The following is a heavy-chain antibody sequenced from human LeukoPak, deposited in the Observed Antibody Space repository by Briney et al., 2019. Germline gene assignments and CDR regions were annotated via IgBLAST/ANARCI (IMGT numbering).Heavy chain of an antibody. CDR1: GYTFTGYY. Sequence: ASVKVSCKAPGYTFTGYYMHWVRQAPGQGLEWMGWINPNSGGTNYAQKFQGWVTMTRDTSISTAYMELSSLRSEDTAVYYCASPDCSSTSCYYYYYCGMDVWGQGTTVTVSS. CDR2: INPNSGGT. CDR3: ASPDCSSTSCYYYYYCGMDV. J-gene: IGHJ6*02. D-gene: IGHD2-2*01. V-gene: IGHV1-2*04.